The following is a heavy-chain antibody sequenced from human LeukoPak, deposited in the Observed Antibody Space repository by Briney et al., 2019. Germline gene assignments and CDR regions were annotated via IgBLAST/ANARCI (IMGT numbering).Heavy chain of an antibody. CDR1: GYTFTGYY. D-gene: IGHD2-2*01. J-gene: IGHJ5*02. V-gene: IGHV1-2*02. CDR2: INPNSGGT. CDR3: ARVPCLTTTCSPINWFDP. Sequence: GASVKVSCKASGYTFTGYYIHWVRRAPGQGLEWMGWINPNSGGTNYAQKFQGRVTMTRDTSISTAYMELSRLRSDDTAVYYCARVPCLTTTCSPINWFDPWGQGTLVTVSS.